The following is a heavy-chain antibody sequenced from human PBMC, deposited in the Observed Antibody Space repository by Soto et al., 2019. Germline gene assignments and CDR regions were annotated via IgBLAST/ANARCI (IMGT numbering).Heavy chain of an antibody. CDR3: AKDTYSSSWYNAFDI. CDR2: ISWNSGSI. V-gene: IGHV3-9*01. J-gene: IGHJ3*02. D-gene: IGHD6-13*01. Sequence: EVQLVESGGGLVQPGRSLRLSCAASGFTFDDYAMHWVRQAPGKGLEWVSGISWNSGSIGYADSVKGRFTISRDNAKNSLYLQMNSLRAEDTAVYYCAKDTYSSSWYNAFDIWGQGTMVTVSS. CDR1: GFTFDDYA.